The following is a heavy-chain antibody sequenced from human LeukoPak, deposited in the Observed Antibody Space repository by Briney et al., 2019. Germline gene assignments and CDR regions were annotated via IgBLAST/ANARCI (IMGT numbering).Heavy chain of an antibody. CDR1: GGTFSSYA. Sequence: SVKVSCKASGGTFSSYAISWVRQAPGQGLEWMGRIIPIFGTANYAQKFQGRVTITTDESTSTAYVELSSLRSEDTAVYYCAREGRYCSGGSCYSDYWGQGTPVTVSS. CDR3: AREGRYCSGGSCYSDY. CDR2: IIPIFGTA. J-gene: IGHJ4*02. D-gene: IGHD2-15*01. V-gene: IGHV1-69*05.